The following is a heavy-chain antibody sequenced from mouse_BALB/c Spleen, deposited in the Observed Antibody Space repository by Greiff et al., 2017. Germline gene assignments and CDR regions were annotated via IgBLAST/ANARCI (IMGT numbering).Heavy chain of an antibody. J-gene: IGHJ3*01. CDR3: ARWIYDGYYGAY. CDR2: IDPANGNT. V-gene: IGHV14-3*02. Sequence: VQLQQSGAELVKPGASVKLSCTASGFNIKDTYMHWVKQRPEQGLEWIGRIDPANGNTKYDPKFQGKATITADTSSNTAYLQLSSLTSEDTAVYYCARWIYDGYYGAYWGQGTLVTVSA. CDR1: GFNIKDTY. D-gene: IGHD2-3*01.